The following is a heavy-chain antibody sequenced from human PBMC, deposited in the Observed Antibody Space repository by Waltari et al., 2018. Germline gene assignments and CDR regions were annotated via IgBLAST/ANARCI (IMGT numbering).Heavy chain of an antibody. Sequence: QLQLQESGPGLVKPSETLSLTCTVSGGSISSSSYYWGWIRQPPGKGLEWIGSIYYSGSTYYNPSLKSRVTISVDTSKNQFSLKLSSVTAADTAVYYCARLNTIWNPLGHYYYGMDVWGQGTTVTVSS. J-gene: IGHJ6*02. CDR3: ARLNTIWNPLGHYYYGMDV. D-gene: IGHD1-1*01. V-gene: IGHV4-39*01. CDR2: IYYSGST. CDR1: GGSISSSSYY.